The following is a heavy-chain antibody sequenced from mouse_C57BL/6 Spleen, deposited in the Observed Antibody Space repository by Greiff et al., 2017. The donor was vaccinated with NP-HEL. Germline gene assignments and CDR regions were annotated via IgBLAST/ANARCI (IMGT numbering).Heavy chain of an antibody. V-gene: IGHV2-2*01. J-gene: IGHJ4*01. CDR1: GFSLTSYG. Sequence: QVQLQQSGPGLVQPSQSLSITCTVSGFSLTSYGVHWVRQSPGKGLEWLGVIWIGGSTDYNAAFISRLSISKDNSKSQVFFKMNSLQADDTAIYYCARKTHYDYDEAMDYWGQGTSVTVSS. CDR2: IWIGGST. CDR3: ARKTHYDYDEAMDY. D-gene: IGHD2-4*01.